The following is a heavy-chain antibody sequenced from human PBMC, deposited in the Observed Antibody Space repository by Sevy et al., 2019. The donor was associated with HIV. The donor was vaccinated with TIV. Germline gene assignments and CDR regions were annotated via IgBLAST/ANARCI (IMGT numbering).Heavy chain of an antibody. D-gene: IGHD6-13*01. CDR1: GFIFSDYT. Sequence: GGSLRLSCAASGFIFSDYTLHWVRQAPGTGLEWVAVISYDGSFTYYADSVEGRFAISRDNSTNTLFLQMNSLGNEDTAVYYCAGSQGSSWHYFDYWGQGTLVTVSS. CDR3: AGSQGSSWHYFDY. CDR2: ISYDGSFT. J-gene: IGHJ4*02. V-gene: IGHV3-30*09.